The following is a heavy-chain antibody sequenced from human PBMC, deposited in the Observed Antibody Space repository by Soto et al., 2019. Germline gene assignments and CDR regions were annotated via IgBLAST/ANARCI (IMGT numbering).Heavy chain of an antibody. Sequence: QLQLQESGPGLVKPSETLSLTCTVSGGSISSSSYYWGWIRQPPGNGLEWIGSIYYSGSTYYNPSLKSGVTISVDTSKNQFSLKLSSVTAADTAVYYCARQEYCTNGVCLPGDYYYYYYMDVWGKGTTVTVSS. J-gene: IGHJ6*03. V-gene: IGHV4-39*01. CDR3: ARQEYCTNGVCLPGDYYYYYYMDV. CDR2: IYYSGST. CDR1: GGSISSSSYY. D-gene: IGHD2-8*01.